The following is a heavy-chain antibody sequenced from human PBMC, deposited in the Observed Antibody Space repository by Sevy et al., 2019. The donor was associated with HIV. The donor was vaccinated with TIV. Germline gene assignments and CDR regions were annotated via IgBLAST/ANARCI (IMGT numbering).Heavy chain of an antibody. CDR1: GFTFSSYS. V-gene: IGHV3-21*01. CDR2: ISSSSYI. CDR3: ARVSSNSGYYGMDV. D-gene: IGHD6-13*01. Sequence: GGSLRLSCAASGFTFSSYSMNWVRQAPGKGLEWVSSISSSSYIYYADSVKGRFTISRDNAKNSLYLQMNSLRAEDTAVYYCARVSSNSGYYGMDVWGQGTTVTVSS. J-gene: IGHJ6*02.